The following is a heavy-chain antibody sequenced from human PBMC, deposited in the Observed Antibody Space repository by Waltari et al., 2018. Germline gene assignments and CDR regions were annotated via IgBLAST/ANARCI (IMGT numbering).Heavy chain of an antibody. CDR1: GFTFSSYG. CDR3: AKVRYGDYGRYFDY. CDR2: IRYDGSNK. D-gene: IGHD4-17*01. Sequence: QVQLVESGGGVVQPGGSLRLSCAASGFTFSSYGMHWVRQAPGKGLEWVAFIRYDGSNKYYADSGKGRFTISRDNSKNTLYLQMNSLRAEDTAVYYWAKVRYGDYGRYFDYWGQGTLVTVSS. J-gene: IGHJ4*02. V-gene: IGHV3-30*02.